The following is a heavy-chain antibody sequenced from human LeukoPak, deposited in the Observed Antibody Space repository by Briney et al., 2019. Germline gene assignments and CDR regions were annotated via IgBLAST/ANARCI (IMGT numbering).Heavy chain of an antibody. Sequence: ASVKVSCKASGGTFSSYAISWVGQAPGQGLEWMGGVIPLFGSANYAQKFQGRVTITADESTSTAYMELSSLRSEDTAVYYCARDRGAYCSSTSCYTGNWFDPWGQGTLVTVSS. V-gene: IGHV1-69*01. CDR2: VIPLFGSA. CDR1: GGTFSSYA. CDR3: ARDRGAYCSSTSCYTGNWFDP. D-gene: IGHD2-2*02. J-gene: IGHJ5*02.